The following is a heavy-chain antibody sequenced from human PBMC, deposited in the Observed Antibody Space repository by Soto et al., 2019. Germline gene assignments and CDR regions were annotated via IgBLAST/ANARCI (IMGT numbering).Heavy chain of an antibody. Sequence: QLQLQESGPGLVKPSETLSLTCTVSGGSISGSSYYWGWIRQPPGKGLEWIGSIYYSGSTYYNPSLKSRVTISVDTSKNQFSLKLSSVTAADTAVYYCARHAIAVDGEYFDYWGQGTLVTVSS. CDR3: ARHAIAVDGEYFDY. D-gene: IGHD6-19*01. CDR2: IYYSGST. J-gene: IGHJ4*02. V-gene: IGHV4-39*01. CDR1: GGSISGSSYY.